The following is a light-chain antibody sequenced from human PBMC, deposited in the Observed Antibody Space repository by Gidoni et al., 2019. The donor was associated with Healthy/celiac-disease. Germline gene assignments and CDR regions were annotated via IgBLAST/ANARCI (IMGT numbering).Light chain of an antibody. J-gene: IGLJ2*01. CDR2: EVR. V-gene: IGLV2-23*02. CDR1: SSDVGSYNL. Sequence: QSALPQPASVSGSPGPSITISCTGTSSDVGSYNLVSWSQQHPGKDPKVMIYEVRKRPSGVSDRFSGSKSGNTASLTISGLQAEDEADYYCCSYAGSSTLVFGGGTKLTVL. CDR3: CSYAGSSTLV.